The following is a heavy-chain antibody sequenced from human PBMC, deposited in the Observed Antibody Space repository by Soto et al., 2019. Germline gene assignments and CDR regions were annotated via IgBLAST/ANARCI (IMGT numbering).Heavy chain of an antibody. V-gene: IGHV1-2*04. CDR1: RYTFTGYY. Sequence: ASVKVSCKASRYTFTGYYMHWVRQAPGQGLEWMGWINPNSGGTNYAQKFQGWVTMTTDTSISTAYMELSRLRSDDTAVYYCATRHCSRTSCCDSDYYHYGMDVWGQGTTVTVSS. D-gene: IGHD2-2*01. J-gene: IGHJ6*02. CDR2: INPNSGGT. CDR3: ATRHCSRTSCCDSDYYHYGMDV.